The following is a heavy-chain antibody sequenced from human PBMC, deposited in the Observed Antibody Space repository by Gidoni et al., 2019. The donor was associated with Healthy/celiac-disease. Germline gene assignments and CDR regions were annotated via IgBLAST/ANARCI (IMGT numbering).Heavy chain of an antibody. V-gene: IGHV4-61*02. CDR3: ARGNRFRPND. CDR2: IYTSGST. CDR1: GGSISSGSYY. Sequence: QVQLQESGPGLVKPSQTLSLTCTVSGGSISSGSYYWSWIRQPAGKGLEWLGRIYTSGSTNYNPSLKSRVTISVDTSKNQFSLKLSSVTAADTAVYYCARGNRFRPNDWGQGTLVTVSS. J-gene: IGHJ4*02.